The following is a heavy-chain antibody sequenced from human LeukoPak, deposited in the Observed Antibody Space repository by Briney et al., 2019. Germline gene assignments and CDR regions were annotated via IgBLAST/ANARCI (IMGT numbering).Heavy chain of an antibody. J-gene: IGHJ6*02. CDR2: ISAYNGNT. V-gene: IGHV1-18*01. CDR1: GYTFTSYG. CDR3: AREWGWFGDSSGMDV. Sequence: ASVKVSCEASGYTFTSYGISWVRQAPGQGLEWMGWISAYNGNTNYAQKLQGRVTMTTDTSTSTAYMELRSLRSDDTAVYYCAREWGWFGDSSGMDVWGQGTTVTVSS. D-gene: IGHD3-10*01.